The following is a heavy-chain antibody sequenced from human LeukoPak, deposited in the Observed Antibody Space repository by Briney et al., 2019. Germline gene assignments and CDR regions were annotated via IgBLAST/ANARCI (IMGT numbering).Heavy chain of an antibody. J-gene: IGHJ3*02. CDR2: IYYSGST. V-gene: IGHV4-59*01. Sequence: SETLSLTCTVSSASISSYYWSWIRQPPGKGLEWIGYIYYSGSTNYNPSLKSRVTISVDTSKNQFSLKMGSVTAADTAVYYCARGNPNAFDIWGQGTMVTVSS. CDR3: ARGNPNAFDI. CDR1: SASISSYY.